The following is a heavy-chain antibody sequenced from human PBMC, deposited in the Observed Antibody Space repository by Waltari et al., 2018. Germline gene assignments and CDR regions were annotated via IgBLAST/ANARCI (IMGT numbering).Heavy chain of an antibody. J-gene: IGHJ4*02. CDR2: ILSDGSAK. D-gene: IGHD1-1*01. Sequence: QVQLVESGGGVVQPGGSLRLSCGASGFIFSNNAMHWVRRAPGKGLEWVAMILSDGSAKYYVDAVKGRFTISRDNSKNTLYLQMNSLISEDTAVYYCAKDREHSFEYWGQGTLVTVSS. V-gene: IGHV3-30*02. CDR3: AKDREHSFEY. CDR1: GFIFSNNA.